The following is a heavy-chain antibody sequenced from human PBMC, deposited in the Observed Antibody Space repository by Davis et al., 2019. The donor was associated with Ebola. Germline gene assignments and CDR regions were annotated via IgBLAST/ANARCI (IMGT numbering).Heavy chain of an antibody. CDR2: ISSSSSYT. J-gene: IGHJ4*02. CDR1: GFTFSDYY. D-gene: IGHD2-21*01. CDR3: AIIPPPNPDY. Sequence: GESLKISCAASGFTFSDYYMSWIRQAPGKGLEWVSYISSSSSYTNYADSVKGRFTISRDNSKNTLYLQMNSLRAEDTAVYYCAIIPPPNPDYWGQGTLVTVSS. V-gene: IGHV3-11*06.